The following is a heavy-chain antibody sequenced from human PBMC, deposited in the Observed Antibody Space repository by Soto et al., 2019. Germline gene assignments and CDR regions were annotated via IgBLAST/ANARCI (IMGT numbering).Heavy chain of an antibody. CDR3: AREIVTTGEYYFDS. J-gene: IGHJ4*02. CDR2: INRDGSST. Sequence: EVQLVESGGGLVQPGGSLRFSCAASGFTFRSYWMHWVRQAPGKGLVWVSRINRDGSSTSYADSVKGRVTISRDTAKNTLYLQMNSLRAEDTAVYYCAREIVTTGEYYFDSWGQGTLVTVSS. D-gene: IGHD1-1*01. CDR1: GFTFRSYW. V-gene: IGHV3-74*01.